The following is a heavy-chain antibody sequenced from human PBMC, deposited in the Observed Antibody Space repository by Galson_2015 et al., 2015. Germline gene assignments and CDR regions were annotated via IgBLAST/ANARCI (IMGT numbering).Heavy chain of an antibody. V-gene: IGHV1-69*04. Sequence: SVKVSCKASGGTFSSYTISWVRQAPGRGLEWMGRIITLLGVVSYAQKFQGRVTITADKSTSTAYMELSSLRSEDTAVYYCARDRRGYSSSVVTLYYYYGMDVWGQGTTVTVSS. CDR1: GGTFSSYT. D-gene: IGHD6-6*01. J-gene: IGHJ6*02. CDR3: ARDRRGYSSSVVTLYYYYGMDV. CDR2: IITLLGVV.